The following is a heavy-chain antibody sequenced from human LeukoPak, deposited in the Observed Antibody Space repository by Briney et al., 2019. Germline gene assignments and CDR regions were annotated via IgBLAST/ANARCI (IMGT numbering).Heavy chain of an antibody. V-gene: IGHV4-59*01. J-gene: IGHJ6*02. Sequence: PSETLSLTCTVSAGSISSYYWSWIRQPPGNGLEWVGYIFYTGRTNYNSSLKSRVTLSVDTSKNQFSLKLSSVIAADTAVYYCARSFDSRGYYYYGMDVWGQGTTVTVSS. CDR1: AGSISSYY. CDR2: IFYTGRT. CDR3: ARSFDSRGYYYYGMDV. D-gene: IGHD3-22*01.